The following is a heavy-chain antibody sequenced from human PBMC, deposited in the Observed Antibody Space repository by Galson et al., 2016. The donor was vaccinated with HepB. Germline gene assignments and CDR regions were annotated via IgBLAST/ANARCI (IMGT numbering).Heavy chain of an antibody. CDR2: IYSGGTT. CDR3: ARDGLLWFGELGAFDL. D-gene: IGHD3-10*01. V-gene: IGHV3-66*01. CDR1: GFTITSNY. J-gene: IGHJ3*01. Sequence: SLRLSCAASGFTITSNYMAWVRQAPGKGLEWVSVIYSGGTTYSADPVKGRFIMSRDTSKNMLFLQMNSLRAEDTAVYYCARDGLLWFGELGAFDLWGQGTVVTVSS.